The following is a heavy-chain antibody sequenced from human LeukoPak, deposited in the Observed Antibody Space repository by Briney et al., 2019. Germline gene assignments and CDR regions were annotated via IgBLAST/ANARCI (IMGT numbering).Heavy chain of an antibody. Sequence: VASVKVSCKASGYTFTGYYMHWVRQAPGQGLEWMGIINPSGGSTSYAQKFQGRVTMTRDMSTSTVYMELSSLRSEDTAVYYCASFSYGGNSLFDYWGQGTLVTVSS. CDR1: GYTFTGYY. D-gene: IGHD4-23*01. V-gene: IGHV1-46*01. CDR3: ASFSYGGNSLFDY. CDR2: INPSGGST. J-gene: IGHJ4*02.